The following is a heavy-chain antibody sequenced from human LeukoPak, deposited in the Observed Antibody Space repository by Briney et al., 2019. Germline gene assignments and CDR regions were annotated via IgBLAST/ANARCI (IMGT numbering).Heavy chain of an antibody. V-gene: IGHV3-53*01. CDR3: ASKSSSWYLGYYYYYMDV. CDR1: GFTVSSNY. CDR2: IYTGGST. D-gene: IGHD6-13*01. J-gene: IGHJ6*03. Sequence: AGSLRLSCAASGFTVSSNYMSWVRPAPGEGLEWVSVIYTGGSTYDADPVKGRFTISRDNSKNTLYLQMNSLRAEDTAVYYCASKSSSWYLGYYYYYMDVWGKGDTVTVSS.